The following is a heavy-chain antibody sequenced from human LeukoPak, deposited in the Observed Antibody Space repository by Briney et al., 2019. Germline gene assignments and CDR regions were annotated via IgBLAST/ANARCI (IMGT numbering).Heavy chain of an antibody. D-gene: IGHD3-22*01. J-gene: IGHJ3*02. CDR3: ARVITTPLSSGPDAFDI. CDR2: ISAYNGST. CDR1: GYTFTSYG. V-gene: IGHV1-18*01. Sequence: ASVKVSCKASGYTFTSYGISWVRQAPGQGLEWVGWISAYNGSTNYAQNLQGSRAMTTDTSTSTAYMELRSLISDDTALYYCARVITTPLSSGPDAFDIWGQGTMVTVSS.